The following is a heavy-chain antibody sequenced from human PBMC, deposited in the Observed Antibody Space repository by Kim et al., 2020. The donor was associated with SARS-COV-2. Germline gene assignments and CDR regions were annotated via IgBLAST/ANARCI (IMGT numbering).Heavy chain of an antibody. CDR3: ARCGGGYSSSSCYYGMDV. Sequence: ASVKVSCKASGYTFTSYAMHWVRQAPGQRLEWMGWINAGNGNTKYSQKFQGRVTITRDTSASTAYMELSSLRSEDTAVYYCARCGGGYSSSSCYYGMDVWGQGTTVTFSS. V-gene: IGHV1-3*01. CDR1: GYTFTSYA. D-gene: IGHD6-6*01. CDR2: INAGNGNT. J-gene: IGHJ6*02.